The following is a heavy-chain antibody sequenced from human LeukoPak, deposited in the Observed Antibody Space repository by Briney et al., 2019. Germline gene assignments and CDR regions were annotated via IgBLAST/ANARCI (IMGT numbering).Heavy chain of an antibody. CDR1: GYSFTSYW. D-gene: IGHD1-26*01. V-gene: IGHV5-51*01. Sequence: GESLQISCKGSGYSFTSYWIGWVRQMPGKGLEWMGIIYPGDSDTRYSPSFQGQVTISADKSISTAYLQWSSLKASDTAMYYCARQSLIVGATFYYFDYWGQGTLVTVSS. CDR2: IYPGDSDT. CDR3: ARQSLIVGATFYYFDY. J-gene: IGHJ4*02.